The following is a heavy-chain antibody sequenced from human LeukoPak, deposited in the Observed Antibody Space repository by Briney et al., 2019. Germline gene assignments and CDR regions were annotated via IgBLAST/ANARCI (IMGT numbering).Heavy chain of an antibody. Sequence: PGRPLRLSCAASGFTFSSYGMHWVRQAPGKGLEWVAVISHDGSNKYDADSVKGRFTISRDNSKNTLYLQMNKLRVEDTAVYYCAKSSLRGHSLWYFDLWGRGTPVTVSS. CDR1: GFTFSSYG. D-gene: IGHD3-10*01. J-gene: IGHJ2*01. CDR2: ISHDGSNK. CDR3: AKSSLRGHSLWYFDL. V-gene: IGHV3-30*18.